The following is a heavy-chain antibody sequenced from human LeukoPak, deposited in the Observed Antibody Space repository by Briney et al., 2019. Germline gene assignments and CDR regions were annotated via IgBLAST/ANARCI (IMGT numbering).Heavy chain of an antibody. CDR2: ISGSGGST. V-gene: IGHV3-23*01. CDR3: AKAHYDSSGYYYAFDY. J-gene: IGHJ4*02. CDR1: GFTFSSYA. Sequence: GGSLRLSCAASGFTFSSYAMSWVRQAPGKGLEWVSVISGSGGSTYYADTVKGRFTISRDNSKNTLYLQMNSLRAEDKAVYYCAKAHYDSSGYYYAFDYWGQGTLVTVSS. D-gene: IGHD3-22*01.